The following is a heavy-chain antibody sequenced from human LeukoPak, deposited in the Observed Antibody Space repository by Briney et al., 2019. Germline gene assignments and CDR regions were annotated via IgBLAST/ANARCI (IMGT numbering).Heavy chain of an antibody. CDR3: ARDRGYSNFDY. Sequence: GGSLRLSCAASGFALSNYWMSWVRQAPGKGLEWVANMNEDGSEKNYVDSVKGRFTISRDNAQDSLYLQMNSLRAEDTAVYYCARDRGYSNFDYWGQGTLLTVSS. D-gene: IGHD4-11*01. V-gene: IGHV3-7*01. J-gene: IGHJ4*02. CDR2: MNEDGSEK. CDR1: GFALSNYW.